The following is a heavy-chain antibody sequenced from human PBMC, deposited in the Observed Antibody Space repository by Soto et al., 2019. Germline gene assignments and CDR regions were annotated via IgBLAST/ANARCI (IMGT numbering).Heavy chain of an antibody. CDR1: GYTFTNYG. CDR2: ISAYNGNT. J-gene: IGHJ5*01. V-gene: IGHV1-18*01. CDR3: ARDFVGYSSGWFVY. D-gene: IGHD6-19*01. Sequence: GASVKVSCKASGYTFTNYGISWVRQAPGQGPEWMGWISAYNGNTNYAQKFQGRVTMTTDTSTSTAYMELRSLRSDDTTVYYCARDFVGYSSGWFVYWGQGTLVTSPQ.